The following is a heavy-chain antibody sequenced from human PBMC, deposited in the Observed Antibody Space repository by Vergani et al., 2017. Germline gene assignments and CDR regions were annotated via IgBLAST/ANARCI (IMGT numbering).Heavy chain of an antibody. Sequence: QVQLQESGPGLVRPSQTLSLTCTVSGGSISSGSYYWSWFRQPAGKGLEWIGRFYTGGGTSYNPSLNSRFTISVDTSKNQFTLQLSSVTAADTAVYYCARDPLYSTTWPFLLLDMDVWGQGTTVTVSS. CDR3: ARDPLYSTTWPFLLLDMDV. CDR2: FYTGGGT. CDR1: GGSISSGSYY. V-gene: IGHV4-61*02. D-gene: IGHD6-13*01. J-gene: IGHJ6*02.